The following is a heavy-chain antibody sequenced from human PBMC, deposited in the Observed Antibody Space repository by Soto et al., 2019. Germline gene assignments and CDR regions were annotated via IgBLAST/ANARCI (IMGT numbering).Heavy chain of an antibody. Sequence: PSETLSLTCAVNGGSFREYYWSWLRQPPGKGLEWIGEINQSGTTHXNPSLKRRINISIDTSKNQFSLKLSSVTAADTAVYYCARRDYSSNFDYWGQGTLVTVSS. J-gene: IGHJ4*02. CDR1: GGSFREYY. V-gene: IGHV4-34*01. CDR3: ARRDYSSNFDY. D-gene: IGHD6-13*01. CDR2: INQSGTT.